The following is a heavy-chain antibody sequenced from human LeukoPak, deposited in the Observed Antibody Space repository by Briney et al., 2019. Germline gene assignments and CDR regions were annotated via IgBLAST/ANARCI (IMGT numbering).Heavy chain of an antibody. D-gene: IGHD3-22*01. CDR2: IYSGGST. CDR1: GFTVSSNY. V-gene: IGHV3-66*01. J-gene: IGHJ4*02. Sequence: PGGSLRLSCAASGFTVSSNYMSWVRQAPGKGLEWVSVIYSGGSTYYADSVKGRFTIPRDNSKNTLYLQMNSLRAEDTAVYYCAREGSSGYGYFDYWGQGTLVTVSS. CDR3: AREGSSGYGYFDY.